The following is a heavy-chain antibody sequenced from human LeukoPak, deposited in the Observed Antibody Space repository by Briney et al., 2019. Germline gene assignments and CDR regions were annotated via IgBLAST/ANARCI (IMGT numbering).Heavy chain of an antibody. J-gene: IGHJ6*03. CDR3: ASVYILTSYPYYCYYMDV. D-gene: IGHD3-9*01. Sequence: GASVKVSCKASGGTFSSYAISWVRQAPGQGLEWMGGIIPILGIANCAQKFQGRVTMTGDKSTSTAYMELSSLRSEDTAVYYCASVYILTSYPYYCYYMDVWGKGTTVTVSS. V-gene: IGHV1-69*10. CDR2: IIPILGIA. CDR1: GGTFSSYA.